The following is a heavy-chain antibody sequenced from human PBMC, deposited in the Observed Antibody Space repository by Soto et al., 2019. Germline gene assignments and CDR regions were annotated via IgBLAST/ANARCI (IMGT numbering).Heavy chain of an antibody. D-gene: IGHD2-21*01. CDR2: IYVTGAV. CDR1: GAALNSGNYY. Sequence: LSLTCSVPGAALNSGNYYWSWIRQVPGKGLEWIGHIYVTGAVDYNPSLRDRITISQDTSERQFSLNLRLVTAADTAVYYCARLRIATNNYKWFDPWGQGTLVTVSS. J-gene: IGHJ5*02. CDR3: ARLRIATNNYKWFDP. V-gene: IGHV4-31*03.